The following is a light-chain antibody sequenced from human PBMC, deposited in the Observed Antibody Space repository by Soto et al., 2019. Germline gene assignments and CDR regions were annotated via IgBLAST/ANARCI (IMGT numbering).Light chain of an antibody. CDR3: QQANSLFS. V-gene: IGKV1-39*01. CDR2: AAS. Sequence: DIEMTQYPSSLSASVGDRFTITCRASQTISGYLNWYQQKPGKAPELLIYAASYLGNGVPSRFSGSGSGTYFTLTISSLQPEDLATYYCQQANSLFSFGPGTKVDIK. CDR1: QTISGY. J-gene: IGKJ3*01.